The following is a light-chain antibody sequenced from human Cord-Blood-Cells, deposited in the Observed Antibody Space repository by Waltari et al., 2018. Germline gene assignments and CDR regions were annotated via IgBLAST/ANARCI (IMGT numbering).Light chain of an antibody. CDR1: ALPKQY. J-gene: IGLJ3*02. CDR3: QSADSSGTYRV. Sequence: SYELTQPPSVSVSPGQTARIPCSGDALPKQYAYWYQQKPVQAPVLVIYKDSERPSGIPVRFSGSSSGTTVTLTISGVQAEDEADYYCQSADSSGTYRVFGGGTKLTVL. V-gene: IGLV3-25*03. CDR2: KDS.